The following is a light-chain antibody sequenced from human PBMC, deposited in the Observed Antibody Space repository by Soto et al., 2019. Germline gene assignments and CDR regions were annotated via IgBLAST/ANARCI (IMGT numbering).Light chain of an antibody. V-gene: IGKV1-5*03. J-gene: IGKJ1*01. CDR1: QTISTW. CDR2: KAS. Sequence: IQMTQSPFTLSASVGDRVTFTCRASQTISTWLAWYQQKPGEAPKLLIYKASTLEVGVPSRFSASGSGTEFTLTINTLQPADFATYYCQQYNSYPWTFGQGTKV. CDR3: QQYNSYPWT.